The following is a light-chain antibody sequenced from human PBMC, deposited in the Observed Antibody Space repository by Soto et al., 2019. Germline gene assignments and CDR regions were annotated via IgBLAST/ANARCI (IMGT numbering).Light chain of an antibody. CDR2: DVS. CDR3: SSYTRRTTLV. CDR1: SSDVGGYNY. Sequence: QSALTQPASVSGSPGQSVTISRTGTSSDVGGYNYVSWYQHHPGKAPKLMIYDVSNRPSGVSNRFSGSKSDNTASLTIYGLQAEDEADYYCSSYTRRTTLVFGGGTKVTVL. V-gene: IGLV2-14*03. J-gene: IGLJ2*01.